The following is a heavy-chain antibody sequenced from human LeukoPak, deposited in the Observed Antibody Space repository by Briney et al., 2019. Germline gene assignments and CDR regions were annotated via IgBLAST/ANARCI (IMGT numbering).Heavy chain of an antibody. V-gene: IGHV3-11*04. CDR3: ARDVPGVGPIFDY. D-gene: IGHD1-26*01. CDR2: ISSSGNTI. CDR1: GFTFSDYY. Sequence: GGSLRLSCAASGFTFSDYYMSWIRQAPGKGREWVSYISSSGNTIYYADSLKGRFTISRDNSLYLQMNSLRAEDTAVYYCARDVPGVGPIFDYWGQGTLVTVSS. J-gene: IGHJ4*02.